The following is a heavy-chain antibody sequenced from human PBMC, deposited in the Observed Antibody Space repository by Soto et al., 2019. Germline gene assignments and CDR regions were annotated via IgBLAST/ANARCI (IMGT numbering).Heavy chain of an antibody. CDR2: IYYSGST. CDR3: ARENMPTQTWFDL. Sequence: NPSETLSLTCTVSGGSISSSRYYWGWIRHPPGKGLEWVGSIYYSGSTDYIPFFKDRVTISVDTSMNPFSLKLSSVTAADTTVYPCARENMPTQTWFDLWGQGTLVTVSS. V-gene: IGHV4-39*01. J-gene: IGHJ5*01. CDR1: GGSISSSRYY. D-gene: IGHD2-2*01.